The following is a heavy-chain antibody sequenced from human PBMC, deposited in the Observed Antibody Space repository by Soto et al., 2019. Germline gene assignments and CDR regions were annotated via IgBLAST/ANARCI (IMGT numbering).Heavy chain of an antibody. CDR2: IYDSGSA. J-gene: IGHJ6*03. CDR1: GDSISRGGYF. D-gene: IGHD1-26*01. V-gene: IGHV4-31*03. CDR3: ARGLLRPNHYMDV. Sequence: QVQLQESGPGLVKPSQTLSLTCIVSGDSISRGGYFWTWIRQHPGKGLEWIGYIYDSGSAFYNPSLKSRVTMSVDTSKNQFSLNLRSVTAADPAVFYCARGLLRPNHYMDVWGKGTAVAVSS.